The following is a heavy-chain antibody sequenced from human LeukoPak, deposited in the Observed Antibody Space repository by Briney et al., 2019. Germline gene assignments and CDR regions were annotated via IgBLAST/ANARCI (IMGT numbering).Heavy chain of an antibody. D-gene: IGHD3-10*01. CDR1: GFTFSSYE. CDR2: IRSKADGETT. Sequence: GGSLRLSCAASGFTFSSYEMNWVRQAPGKGLEWVARIRSKADGETTNYPAPLKGRVTISRDDLKNTLYLQMNNLKIEDTAVYYCVTGSGGARLDYWGQGTLVTVSS. CDR3: VTGSGGARLDY. V-gene: IGHV3-15*05. J-gene: IGHJ4*02.